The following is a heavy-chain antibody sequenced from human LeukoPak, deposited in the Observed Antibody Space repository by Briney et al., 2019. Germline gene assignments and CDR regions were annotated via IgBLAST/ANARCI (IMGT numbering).Heavy chain of an antibody. CDR2: IWYDGSNK. CDR3: AGAVPRGNFNYFDY. D-gene: IGHD1-7*01. CDR1: GFTFSSYG. J-gene: IGHJ4*02. V-gene: IGHV3-33*01. Sequence: PGGSLRLSCAASGFTFSSYGMHWVRQAPGKGLEWVAVIWYDGSNKYYADSVKGRFTISRDNSKNTLYLQMNSLRAEDTAVYYCAGAVPRGNFNYFDYWGQGTLVTVSS.